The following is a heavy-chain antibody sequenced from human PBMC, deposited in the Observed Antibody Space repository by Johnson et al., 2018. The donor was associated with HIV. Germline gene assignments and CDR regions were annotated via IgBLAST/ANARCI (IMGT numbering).Heavy chain of an antibody. Sequence: VQLVESGGGLIQPGGSLRLSCVASGFTVSNNYMSWVRQAPGKGLEWVSVIYSGGSTYYADSVKGRFTISRDTSKNTLYLQMNSLRAEDTAVYYCARVHIAGRWSDAFEIWGQGTMVTVSS. CDR2: IYSGGST. J-gene: IGHJ3*02. V-gene: IGHV3-53*01. CDR1: GFTVSNNY. CDR3: ARVHIAGRWSDAFEI. D-gene: IGHD6-13*01.